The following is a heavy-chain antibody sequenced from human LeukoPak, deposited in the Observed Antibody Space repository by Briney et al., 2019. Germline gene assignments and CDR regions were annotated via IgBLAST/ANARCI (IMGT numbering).Heavy chain of an antibody. CDR3: ASLGGTYYDILTGYYKGEIYYYSGMDV. D-gene: IGHD3-9*01. CDR1: GGTFSSYA. CDR2: IIPIFGTA. V-gene: IGHV1-69*06. J-gene: IGHJ6*04. Sequence: VASVKVSCKASGGTFSSYAISWVRQAPGQGLEGMGGIIPIFGTANYAQKFQGRVTITADKSTSTVYMELSSLRSEGTAVYSCASLGGTYYDILTGYYKGEIYYYSGMDVWGKGTTVTVS.